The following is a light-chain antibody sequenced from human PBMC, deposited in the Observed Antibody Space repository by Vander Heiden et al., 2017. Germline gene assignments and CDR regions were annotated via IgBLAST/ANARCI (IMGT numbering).Light chain of an antibody. V-gene: IGKV1-39*01. Sequence: IQMIQSPSSLSASVGDRVTITCRASQSSSSYLNWYQQKPGKAPKLLIYAASSLQSGVPSRFSGSGSGTDFTLTISSLQPEDFATYYCQQSYSTPMYTFGQGTKLEIK. CDR2: AAS. J-gene: IGKJ2*01. CDR3: QQSYSTPMYT. CDR1: QSSSSY.